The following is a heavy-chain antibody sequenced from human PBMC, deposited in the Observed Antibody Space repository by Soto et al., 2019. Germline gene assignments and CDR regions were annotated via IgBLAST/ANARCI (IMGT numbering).Heavy chain of an antibody. D-gene: IGHD2-21*01. J-gene: IGHJ5*02. Sequence: SETLSLTCAVSGGSITSGNSYSWSWIRQPPGKGLEWIGSISHTGSTSYNPSLKSRLTMSVDKSKNQFSLRLSSVTAADMAVYYCARAVAPYLGNWFDPWGQGILVTVSS. V-gene: IGHV4-30-2*01. CDR1: GGSITSGNSYS. CDR3: ARAVAPYLGNWFDP. CDR2: ISHTGST.